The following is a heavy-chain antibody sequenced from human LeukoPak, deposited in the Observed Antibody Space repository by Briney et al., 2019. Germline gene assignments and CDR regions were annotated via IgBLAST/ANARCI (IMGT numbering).Heavy chain of an antibody. V-gene: IGHV4-30-4*08. Sequence: SETLSLTCTVSGGSVSSGDYYWTWIRQPPGKGLEWIGYIYSRGSAYSAPSLKNRVTISVDTSKNQFSLKLSSVTAADTAVYYCAGSRYCSGGTCYATFDYWGQGTLVTVSS. CDR1: GGSVSSGDYY. D-gene: IGHD2-15*01. CDR3: AGSRYCSGGTCYATFDY. CDR2: IYSRGSA. J-gene: IGHJ4*02.